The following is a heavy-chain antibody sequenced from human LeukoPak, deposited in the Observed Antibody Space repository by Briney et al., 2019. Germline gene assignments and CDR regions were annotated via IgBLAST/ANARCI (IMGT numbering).Heavy chain of an antibody. D-gene: IGHD3-3*01. J-gene: IGHJ6*03. Sequence: ASVKVSCKASGYTFTSYGISWVRQAPGQGLEWMGWISAYNGNTNYAQKLQGRVTMTTDTSTSTAYMDLRSLTSDDTAVYYCARDHTPGWSGYYPYYYYYMDVWGKGTTVTVSS. CDR1: GYTFTSYG. CDR2: ISAYNGNT. CDR3: ARDHTPGWSGYYPYYYYYMDV. V-gene: IGHV1-18*01.